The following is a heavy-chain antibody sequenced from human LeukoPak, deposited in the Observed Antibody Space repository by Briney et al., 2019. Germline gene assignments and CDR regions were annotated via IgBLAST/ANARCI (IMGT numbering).Heavy chain of an antibody. CDR3: ARMWPGRIGGSLGSSDY. J-gene: IGHJ4*02. CDR2: TTHSGSS. D-gene: IGHD1-26*01. V-gene: IGHV4-34*01. Sequence: PSETLSLTCGVAGGSFRGYYWTWIRHAPGKGLEGIGETTHSGSSNYNPSLKSRGKISVDMSKNKFSLTLSSVTAADTAEYYCARMWPGRIGGSLGSSDYWGQGTLVTVSS. CDR1: GGSFRGYY.